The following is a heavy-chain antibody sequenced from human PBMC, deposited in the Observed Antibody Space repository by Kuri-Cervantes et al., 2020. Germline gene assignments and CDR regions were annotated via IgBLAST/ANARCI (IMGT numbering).Heavy chain of an antibody. CDR3: ARRTPTANYYYYYMDV. CDR2: IYYSGST. D-gene: IGHD4-17*01. V-gene: IGHV4-59*08. CDR1: GGSISSYY. Sequence: SETLSLTCTVSGGSISSYYWSWIRQPPGKGLEWIGYIYYSGSTYYNPSLKSRVTISVDTSKNQFSLNLSSVTAADTAVYYCARRTPTANYYYYYMDVWGKGTTVTVSS. J-gene: IGHJ6*03.